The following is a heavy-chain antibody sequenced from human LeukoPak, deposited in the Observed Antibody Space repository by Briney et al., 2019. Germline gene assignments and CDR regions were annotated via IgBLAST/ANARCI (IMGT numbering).Heavy chain of an antibody. CDR2: INPNSGGT. CDR1: GYTFTGYY. D-gene: IGHD2-2*01. CDR3: ARDGPVPAAMNWFDP. J-gene: IGHJ5*02. Sequence: EASVTVSCKASGYTFTGYYMHWVRQAPGQGLEWMGWINPNSGGTNYAQKFQGRVTMTRDTSISTAYMELSRLRSDDTAVYYCARDGPVPAAMNWFDPWGQGTLVTVSS. V-gene: IGHV1-2*02.